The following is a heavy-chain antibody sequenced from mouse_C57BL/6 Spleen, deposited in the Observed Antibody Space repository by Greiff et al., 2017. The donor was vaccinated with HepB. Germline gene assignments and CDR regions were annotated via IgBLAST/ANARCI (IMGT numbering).Heavy chain of an antibody. V-gene: IGHV1-82*01. CDR3: ARGIYYYGSSYDYFDY. J-gene: IGHJ2*01. D-gene: IGHD1-1*01. CDR1: GYAFSSSW. CDR2: IYPGDGDT. Sequence: QVQLQQSGPELVKPGASVRISCKASGYAFSSSWMNWVKQRPGKGLEWIGRIYPGDGDTNYNGKFKSKATLTADKSSSTAYMQLSSLTSEDSAVYFCARGIYYYGSSYDYFDYWGQGTTLTVSS.